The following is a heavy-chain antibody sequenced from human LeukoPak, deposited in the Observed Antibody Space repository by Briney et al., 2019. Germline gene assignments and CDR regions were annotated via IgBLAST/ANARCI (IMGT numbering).Heavy chain of an antibody. CDR1: GGSISSYY. J-gene: IGHJ4*02. Sequence: SETLSLTCSVPGGSISSYYWSWFRQPPGKGLEWISYMLYSGSSNYNPSLKSRVTISVDTSKNQFSLKLSSVTAADTTVYYCARRNRGYFDYWGQGTLVTVSS. D-gene: IGHD1-14*01. V-gene: IGHV4-59*08. CDR3: ARRNRGYFDY. CDR2: MLYSGSS.